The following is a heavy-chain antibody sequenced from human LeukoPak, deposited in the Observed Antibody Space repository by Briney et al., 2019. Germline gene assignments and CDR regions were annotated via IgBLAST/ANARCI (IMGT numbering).Heavy chain of an antibody. V-gene: IGHV3-21*01. CDR2: ISSSSSYI. CDR1: GFTFSTYS. J-gene: IGHJ4*02. D-gene: IGHD5-18*01. Sequence: GGSLRLSCAASGFTFSTYSMNWVRQAPGKGLECVSSISSSSSYIYYADSVKGRFTISRDNAKNSLYLQMNSLRPEDTAVYYCARVDTVMAYYFDLWGQGTLVTVSS. CDR3: ARVDTVMAYYFDL.